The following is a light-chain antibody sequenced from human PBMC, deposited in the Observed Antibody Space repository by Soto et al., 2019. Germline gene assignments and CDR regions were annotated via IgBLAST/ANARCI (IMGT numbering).Light chain of an antibody. J-gene: IGKJ1*01. Sequence: EIVLTQSPATLSLSPGARATLSCRASQSVSIYLAWYQQKPGQAPRLLIFGASSRATGIPDRFSGSGSGTDFTLTITRLEPEDFAVYFCLRYSSSQWTFGPGTKVDI. CDR3: LRYSSSQWT. V-gene: IGKV3-20*01. CDR2: GAS. CDR1: QSVSIY.